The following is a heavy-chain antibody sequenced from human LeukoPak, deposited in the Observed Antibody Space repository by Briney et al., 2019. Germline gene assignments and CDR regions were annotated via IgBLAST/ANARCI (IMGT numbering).Heavy chain of an antibody. CDR1: GGSISGSSYY. J-gene: IGHJ5*02. CDR3: ARNYYGSGSYFGNWFDP. CDR2: IYYSGST. D-gene: IGHD3-10*01. Sequence: PSETLSLTCTVSGGSISGSSYYWGWIRQPPGKGLEWIGYIYYSGSTYYNTSIKSRVNISVDTSKNQFSLKLSSVTAADTAVYYCARNYYGSGSYFGNWFDPWGQGTLVTVSS. V-gene: IGHV4-30-4*08.